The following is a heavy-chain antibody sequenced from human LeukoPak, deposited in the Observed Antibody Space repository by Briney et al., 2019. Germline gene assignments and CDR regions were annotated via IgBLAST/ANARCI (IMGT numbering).Heavy chain of an antibody. J-gene: IGHJ4*02. CDR3: VRDGPSWGLL. V-gene: IGHV4-4*07. CDR2: IFTTWGA. D-gene: IGHD7-27*01. CDR1: GGSIGTYY. Sequence: SETLSLTCTVSGGSIGTYYWSWIRQPAGKGLEWIGRIFTTWGANYNPSLKSRVTMSLDTSNILFSLKLNSVTAADTVVYYCVRDGPSWGLLWGQGALVTVSS.